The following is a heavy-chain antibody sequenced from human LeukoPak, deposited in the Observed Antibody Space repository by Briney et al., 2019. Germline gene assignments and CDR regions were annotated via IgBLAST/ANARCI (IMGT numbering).Heavy chain of an antibody. J-gene: IGHJ4*02. D-gene: IGHD3-3*01. V-gene: IGHV4-4*02. CDR2: IYHSGST. CDR1: GGSISSSNW. Sequence: SGTLSLTCAVSGGSISSSNWWSWVRQPPGKGLEWIGEIYHSGSTNYNPSLKSRVTISVDTSKNQFSLKLSSVTAADTAVYYCARRDSITIFGVGYDYWGQGTLVTVSS. CDR3: ARRDSITIFGVGYDY.